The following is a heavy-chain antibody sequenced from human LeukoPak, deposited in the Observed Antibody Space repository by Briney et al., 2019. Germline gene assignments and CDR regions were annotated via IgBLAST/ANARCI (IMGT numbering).Heavy chain of an antibody. J-gene: IGHJ5*02. CDR2: MSPNSGYT. V-gene: IGHV1-8*01. CDR3: ARDYGANSGWFDP. D-gene: IGHD4-23*01. Sequence: GASVKVSCKASGYTFTSYDINWVRQATGQGLEWMGWMSPNSGYTGYAQKFQGRVTMTRDTSISTAYMELSSLRSVDTAVYYCARDYGANSGWFDPWGQGTLVTVSS. CDR1: GYTFTSYD.